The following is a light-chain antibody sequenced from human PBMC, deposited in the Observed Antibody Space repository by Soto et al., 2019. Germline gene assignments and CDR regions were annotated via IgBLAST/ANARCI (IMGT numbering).Light chain of an antibody. J-gene: IGKJ3*01. CDR1: QSISSY. CDR3: HQHCSTPFT. CDR2: AAS. V-gene: IGKV1-39*01. Sequence: DIQMTQSPSSLSASVGDRVTITCRASQSISSYLNWYQQKPGKAPKLLIYAASSLKSGVPSRFSGSGSGTDFTLTISSLQPEDFAEYYYHQHCSTPFTFGPGTKVDIK.